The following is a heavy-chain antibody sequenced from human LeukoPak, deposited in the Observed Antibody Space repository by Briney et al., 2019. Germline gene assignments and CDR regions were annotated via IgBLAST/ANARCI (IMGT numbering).Heavy chain of an antibody. Sequence: SETLSLTCTVSGYSISSGYYWGWIRQPPGKGLEWIGSIYHSGSTNYNPSLKSRVTMSVDTSKNQFSLKLSSVTAADTAVYYCARDQDYYDSSGYYNWFDPWGQGTLVTVSS. CDR1: GYSISSGYY. V-gene: IGHV4-38-2*02. D-gene: IGHD3-22*01. CDR3: ARDQDYYDSSGYYNWFDP. CDR2: IYHSGST. J-gene: IGHJ5*02.